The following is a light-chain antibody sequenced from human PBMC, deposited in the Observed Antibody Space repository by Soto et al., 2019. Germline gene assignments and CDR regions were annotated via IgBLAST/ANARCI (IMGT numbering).Light chain of an antibody. Sequence: QSALTQPASVSGSPGQSITISCTGTSSXVGAYTYVSWYQQLPDKAPKLMIYDVTYRPSGVSNRFSGSKSGNTASLTISGLQAEXEAXYFCSSYTTSSTLVFGGGTKLTVL. CDR1: SSXVGAYTY. J-gene: IGLJ3*02. V-gene: IGLV2-14*01. CDR2: DVT. CDR3: SSYTTSSTLV.